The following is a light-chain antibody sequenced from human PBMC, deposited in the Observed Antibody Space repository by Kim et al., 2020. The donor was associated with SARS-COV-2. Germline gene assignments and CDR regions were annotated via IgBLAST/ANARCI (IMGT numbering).Light chain of an antibody. V-gene: IGLV2-14*03. CDR3: SSYTSSDTFV. Sequence: GQLVTRSCTGTSVDIGTDCYVSWYPHHPGKAPRLMIYAVSRRPSGVSNLFSDSKSGDTASLTISGLQAEDEAEYYCSSYTSSDTFVFGGGTKVTVL. CDR1: SVDIGTDCY. CDR2: AVS. J-gene: IGLJ3*02.